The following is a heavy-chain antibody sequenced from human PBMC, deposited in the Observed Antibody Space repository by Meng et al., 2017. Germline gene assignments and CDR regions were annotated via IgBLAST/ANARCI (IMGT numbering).Heavy chain of an antibody. D-gene: IGHD5-18*01. Sequence: SVKVSCKASGGTFSSYAISWVRQAPGQGLEWMGGIIPIFGTANYAQKFQGRVTITADESTSTAYMELSSLRSEDTAVYSCARAPVDTAMVTAEYFQHWGQGTLVTVSS. CDR1: GGTFSSYA. CDR2: IIPIFGTA. J-gene: IGHJ1*01. V-gene: IGHV1-69*13. CDR3: ARAPVDTAMVTAEYFQH.